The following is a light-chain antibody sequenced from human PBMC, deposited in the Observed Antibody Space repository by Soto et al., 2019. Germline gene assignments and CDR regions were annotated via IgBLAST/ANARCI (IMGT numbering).Light chain of an antibody. CDR1: QTISNY. Sequence: DIQMTQSPSTLSGSVGDRVTITCRASQTISNYLAWYQQKPGKVPKLLIYAASTLQSGVPSRFSGSGSGTDFTLTISSLQPEDVATYYCQKYNSAPLTFGQGTKVDIK. CDR2: AAS. J-gene: IGKJ1*01. CDR3: QKYNSAPLT. V-gene: IGKV1-27*01.